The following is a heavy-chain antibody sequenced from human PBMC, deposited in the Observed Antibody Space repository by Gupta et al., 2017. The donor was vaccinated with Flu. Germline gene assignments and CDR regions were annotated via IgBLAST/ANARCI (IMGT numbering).Heavy chain of an antibody. D-gene: IGHD3-3*01. J-gene: IGHJ1*01. Sequence: QVQLVQSGAEVKKPGASVKVSCKASGYPFTGYYLHWVRQAPGQGLEWMGWINPNSGGTNYAQKFQGWVTMTRDTSISTAYMELSRLRSDDTAVYYCARTSVPAYYDFWSGYYTGAEYFQHWGQGTLVTVSS. CDR1: GYPFTGYY. V-gene: IGHV1-2*04. CDR3: ARTSVPAYYDFWSGYYTGAEYFQH. CDR2: INPNSGGT.